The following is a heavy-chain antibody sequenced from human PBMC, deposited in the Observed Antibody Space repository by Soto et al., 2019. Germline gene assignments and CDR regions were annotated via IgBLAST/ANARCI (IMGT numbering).Heavy chain of an antibody. Sequence: GGSLRLSCAASGFTFSSYGMHWVRQAPGKGLEWVAVISYDGSNKYYADSVKGRFTISRDNSKNTLYLQMNSLRAEDTAVYYCAKVGPSNLYNWNYYFDYWGQGTLVTVSS. CDR3: AKVGPSNLYNWNYYFDY. J-gene: IGHJ4*02. CDR2: ISYDGSNK. D-gene: IGHD1-7*01. V-gene: IGHV3-30*18. CDR1: GFTFSSYG.